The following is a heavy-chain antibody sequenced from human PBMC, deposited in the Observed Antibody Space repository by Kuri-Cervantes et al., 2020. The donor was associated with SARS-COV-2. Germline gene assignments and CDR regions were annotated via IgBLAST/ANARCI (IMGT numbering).Heavy chain of an antibody. CDR1: GFTFSSYS. D-gene: IGHD2-2*02. CDR2: ISGSGGST. Sequence: GGSLRLSCAASGFTFSSYSMNWVRQAPGKGLEWVSAISGSGGSTYYADSVKGRFTISRDNSKNTLYLHMNSLRAEDTAVYYCAKDLTFVVAAPAVIRATKALPITWGQGTLVTVSS. V-gene: IGHV3-23*01. J-gene: IGHJ5*02. CDR3: AKDLTFVVAAPAVIRATKALPIT.